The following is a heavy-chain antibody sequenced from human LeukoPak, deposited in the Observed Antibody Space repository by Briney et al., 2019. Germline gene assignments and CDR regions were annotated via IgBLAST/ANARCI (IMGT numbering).Heavy chain of an antibody. CDR3: ASWGPYDSSDYYT. V-gene: IGHV3-7*01. D-gene: IGHD3-22*01. CDR2: IKQDGSEK. Sequence: GGSLRLSCAASGFTFNNYWMTWVRQAPGKGLEWVANIKQDGSEKYYVDSVKGRFTISRDNAKRSLYLQMNSLRVDDTAVYYCASWGPYDSSDYYTWGQGTLVTVSS. J-gene: IGHJ5*02. CDR1: GFTFNNYW.